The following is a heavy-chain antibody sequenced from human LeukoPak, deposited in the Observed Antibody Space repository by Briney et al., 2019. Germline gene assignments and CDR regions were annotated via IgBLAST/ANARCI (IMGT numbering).Heavy chain of an antibody. CDR2: ISYDGSNK. D-gene: IGHD1-1*01. CDR3: AKVGPGASSGTTWDY. J-gene: IGHJ4*02. CDR1: GFTFSSYG. V-gene: IGHV3-30*18. Sequence: PGRSLRLSCAASGFTFSSYGMHWVRQAPGKGLEWVAVISYDGSNKYYADSVKGRFTISRDNSKNTLYLQMHSLRVDDTAEYYCAKVGPGASSGTTWDYWGQGTLVTVSS.